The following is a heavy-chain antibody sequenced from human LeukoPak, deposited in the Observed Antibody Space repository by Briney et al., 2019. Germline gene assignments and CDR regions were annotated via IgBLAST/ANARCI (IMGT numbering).Heavy chain of an antibody. J-gene: IGHJ5*02. D-gene: IGHD1-26*01. CDR2: IYHSGST. V-gene: IGHV4-4*02. CDR1: GGSISSSNW. Sequence: SETLSLTCAVSGGSISSSNWWSWVRQPPGKGLGWIGEIYHSGSTNYNPSLKSRVTISVDKSKNQFSLKLSSVTAADTAVYYCAKSYSGSYYGVWFDPWGQGTLVTVSS. CDR3: AKSYSGSYYGVWFDP.